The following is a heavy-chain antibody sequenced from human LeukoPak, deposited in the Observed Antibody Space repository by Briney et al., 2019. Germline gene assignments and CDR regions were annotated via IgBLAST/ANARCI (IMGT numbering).Heavy chain of an antibody. CDR1: GYTFTSYG. CDR3: ATAGYGDYEGVSDAFDI. V-gene: IGHV1-69*13. J-gene: IGHJ3*02. D-gene: IGHD4-17*01. Sequence: ASVKVPCKASGYTFTSYGISWVRQAPGQGLEWMGGIIPIFGTANYAQKFQGRVTITADESTSTAYMELSSLRSEDTAVYYCATAGYGDYEGVSDAFDIWGQGTMVTVSS. CDR2: IIPIFGTA.